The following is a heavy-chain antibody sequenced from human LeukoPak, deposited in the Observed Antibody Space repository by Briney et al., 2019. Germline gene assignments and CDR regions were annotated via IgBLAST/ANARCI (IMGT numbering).Heavy chain of an antibody. CDR2: INTDGSST. V-gene: IGHV3-74*01. J-gene: IGHJ3*01. CDR1: GXTFSSYW. Sequence: GGSLRLSCAASGXTFSSYWMHWVRQAAGKELVSVSRINTDGSSTTYADSVKGRFTISRDNAKKTLHLQMNGLRAEDTAVYYCSTAINWNLPSDAFDVWGQGTMVTVSS. D-gene: IGHD1-1*01. CDR3: STAINWNLPSDAFDV.